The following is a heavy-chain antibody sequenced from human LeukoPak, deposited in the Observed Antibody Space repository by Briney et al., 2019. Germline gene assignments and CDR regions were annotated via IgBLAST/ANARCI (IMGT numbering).Heavy chain of an antibody. CDR3: ARGPYSSGWYIFDY. Sequence: GASVKVSCKASGGTFSSYAISWVRQAPGQGLEWVGGIIPIFGTANYAQKFQGRVTITADESTSTAYMELSSLRSEDTAVYYCARGPYSSGWYIFDYWGQGTLVTVSS. CDR2: IIPIFGTA. CDR1: GGTFSSYA. J-gene: IGHJ4*02. V-gene: IGHV1-69*13. D-gene: IGHD6-19*01.